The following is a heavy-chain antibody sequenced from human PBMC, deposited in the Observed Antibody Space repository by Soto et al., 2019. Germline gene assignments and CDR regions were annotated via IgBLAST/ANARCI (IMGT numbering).Heavy chain of an antibody. CDR3: ARVAGHKNERFDT. Sequence: ASVKVSCKASGYSFTKYHMHWVRQAPGQGLEWMGWINPGSGVTNQAQKFQGRVTMTRDTSITTTYMELNSLTSDDTAVYYCARVAGHKNERFDTWGQGALVTVSS. V-gene: IGHV1-2*02. CDR2: INPGSGVT. D-gene: IGHD1-1*01. J-gene: IGHJ4*02. CDR1: GYSFTKYH.